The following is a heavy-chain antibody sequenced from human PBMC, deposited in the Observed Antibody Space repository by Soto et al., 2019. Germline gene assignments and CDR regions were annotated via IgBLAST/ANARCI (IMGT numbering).Heavy chain of an antibody. CDR1: GYTFTSYY. CDR3: ARGLRYSSSSSDY. V-gene: IGHV1-8*01. Sequence: QVQLVQSGAEVKKPGASVKASCKASGYTFTSYYINWVRQATGQGLEWMGWMNPNSGNKGYAQKFQGRVTMTRNTSISTAYIELSSLSDEDTAVYYCARGLRYSSSSSDYWGQGTLVTVSS. CDR2: MNPNSGNK. J-gene: IGHJ4*02. D-gene: IGHD6-6*01.